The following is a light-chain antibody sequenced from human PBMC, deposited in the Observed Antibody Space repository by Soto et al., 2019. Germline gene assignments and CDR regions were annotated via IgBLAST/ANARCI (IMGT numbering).Light chain of an antibody. CDR2: DVT. CDR1: SSDVGDYNF. Sequence: QSALTQPRSVSASPGQSVTISCTGTSSDVGDYNFVSWYQQHPGKAPKLMIYDVTERPSGVPDRFSGSKSGDTAPLTISGLQAEDEADYYCCSYAGSYTYVFGTGTKVTVL. CDR3: CSYAGSYTYV. V-gene: IGLV2-11*01. J-gene: IGLJ1*01.